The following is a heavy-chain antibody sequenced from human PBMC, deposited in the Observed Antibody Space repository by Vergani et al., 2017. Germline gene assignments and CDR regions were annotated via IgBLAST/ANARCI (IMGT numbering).Heavy chain of an antibody. CDR2: IIPIFGTA. Sequence: QVQLVQSGAEVKKPGSSVKVSCKASGGTFSSYAISWVRQAPGQGLEWMGGIIPIFGTANYAQKFRGRVTITADELTSTAYMELSSLRSEDTAVYYCARGPVSREAALYRRFDYWGQGTLVTVSS. CDR3: ARGPVSREAALYRRFDY. V-gene: IGHV1-69*12. J-gene: IGHJ4*02. CDR1: GGTFSSYA. D-gene: IGHD6-13*01.